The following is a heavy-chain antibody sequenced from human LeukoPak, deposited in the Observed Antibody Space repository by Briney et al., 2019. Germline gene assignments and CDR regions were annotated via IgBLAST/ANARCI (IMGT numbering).Heavy chain of an antibody. CDR3: ARRLISSEPFDY. Sequence: GESLKISCKGSGYSFTSYWIGWVRQMPGKGPEWMGIIYPGDSDTRYSPSFQGQVTISADKSINTAYLQWGSPKASDTAMYYCARRLISSEPFDYWGQGTLVTVSS. V-gene: IGHV5-51*01. D-gene: IGHD2/OR15-2a*01. CDR2: IYPGDSDT. J-gene: IGHJ4*02. CDR1: GYSFTSYW.